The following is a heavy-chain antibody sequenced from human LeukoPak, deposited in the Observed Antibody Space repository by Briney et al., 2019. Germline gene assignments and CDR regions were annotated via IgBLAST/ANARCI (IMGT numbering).Heavy chain of an antibody. Sequence: GGSLRLSCAASGFTFSTYAMHWVRQAPGKGLEWVAVISYDGSSKYYADSVKGRFTISRDNAKNSLYLQMNSLRAEDTAVYYCARDPGRYYDTSGYYSLDYWGQGTLVTVSS. V-gene: IGHV3-30*04. D-gene: IGHD3-22*01. J-gene: IGHJ4*02. CDR2: ISYDGSSK. CDR3: ARDPGRYYDTSGYYSLDY. CDR1: GFTFSTYA.